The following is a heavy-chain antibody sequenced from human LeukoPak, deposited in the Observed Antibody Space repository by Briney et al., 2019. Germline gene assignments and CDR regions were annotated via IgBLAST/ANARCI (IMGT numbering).Heavy chain of an antibody. J-gene: IGHJ4*02. CDR3: VRGTIGMAYFDS. CDR1: GFTFSNYA. V-gene: IGHV3-23*01. Sequence: GGSLRLSCAASGFTFSNYAMSWVRQAPGKGLEWVSAISGSGGGTHYADSVKGRFTISRDNAKNSLYLEVDSLRDEDTALYYCVRGTIGMAYFDSWGQGTLVTVSS. CDR2: ISGSGGGT. D-gene: IGHD1-1*01.